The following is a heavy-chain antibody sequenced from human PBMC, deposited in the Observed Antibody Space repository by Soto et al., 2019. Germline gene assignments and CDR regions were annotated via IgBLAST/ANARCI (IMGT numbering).Heavy chain of an antibody. Sequence: SETLSLTCTVSGGSISSGGYYWSWIRQHPGKGLEWIGYIYYSGSTYYNPSLKSRVTISVDTSKNQFSLKLSSVTAADTAVYYCARRTLPTKNFGGRPREGGMDVWGQGTTVTVSS. CDR3: ARRTLPTKNFGGRPREGGMDV. CDR1: GGSISSGGYY. V-gene: IGHV4-31*03. D-gene: IGHD3-16*01. J-gene: IGHJ6*02. CDR2: IYYSGST.